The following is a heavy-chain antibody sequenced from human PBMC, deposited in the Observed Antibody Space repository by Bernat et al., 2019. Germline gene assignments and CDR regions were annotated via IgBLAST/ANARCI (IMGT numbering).Heavy chain of an antibody. D-gene: IGHD3-16*01. V-gene: IGHV4-34*02. CDR1: VGSFSGYY. J-gene: IGHJ6*03. CDR2: INHSGST. CDR3: ARGPLGWGNYYYMDV. Sequence: QVQLQQWGAGLLKPSETLSLTCAVYVGSFSGYYWTWIRQPPGKGLEWIGEINHSGSTNYNPTLKSRAIISVDTSKNQFSLNLGSVIAADTAVYYCARGPLGWGNYYYMDVWGEGTTVTVSS.